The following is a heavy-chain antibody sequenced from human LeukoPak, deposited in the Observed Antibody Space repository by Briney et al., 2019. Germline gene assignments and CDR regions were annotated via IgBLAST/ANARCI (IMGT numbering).Heavy chain of an antibody. V-gene: IGHV4-39*01. Sequence: PSETLSLTCIVSGGSINSRSHYWGWIRQPPGTGLEWIGNIYYSGSTYYNPSLKSRVTISIDTSKNQFSLKLSSVTATDTAVYYCASLREGGVAHWFDPWGQGTLVTVSS. D-gene: IGHD2-15*01. J-gene: IGHJ5*02. CDR1: GGSINSRSHY. CDR3: ASLREGGVAHWFDP. CDR2: IYYSGST.